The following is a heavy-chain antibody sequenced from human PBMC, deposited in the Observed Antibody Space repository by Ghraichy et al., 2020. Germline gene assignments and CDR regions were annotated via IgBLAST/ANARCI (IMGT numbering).Heavy chain of an antibody. V-gene: IGHV3-7*05. J-gene: IGHJ4*02. D-gene: IGHD6-6*01. CDR2: IKQDGSDK. CDR1: GFTFSDYW. CDR3: ARGRGSSSGLYFGP. Sequence: GGSLRLSCAASGFTFSDYWMSWVRQAPGKGLEWVANIKQDGSDKYYGDSVKGRFTISRDNAKNSLYLQMNSLGAEDTAVYYCARGRGSSSGLYFGPWGQGILLTVSS.